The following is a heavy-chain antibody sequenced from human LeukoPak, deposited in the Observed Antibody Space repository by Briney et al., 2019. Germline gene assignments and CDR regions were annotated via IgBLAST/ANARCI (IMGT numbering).Heavy chain of an antibody. V-gene: IGHV3-53*04. Sequence: GGSLRLSCAASGFTVSSNYMSWVRQAPGKGLERVSVIYSGGSTYYADSVKGRFTISRRNSKNTLYLQMNSLRAEDTAVYYCARDYCSSTSCYYDYWGQGTLVTVSS. CDR2: IYSGGST. D-gene: IGHD2-2*01. CDR3: ARDYCSSTSCYYDY. J-gene: IGHJ4*02. CDR1: GFTVSSNY.